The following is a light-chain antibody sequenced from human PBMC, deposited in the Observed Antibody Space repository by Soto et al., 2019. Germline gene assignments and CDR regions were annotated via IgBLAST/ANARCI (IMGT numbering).Light chain of an antibody. CDR3: QQYGSSPPWT. J-gene: IGKJ1*01. Sequence: EIVLTQSPGTRSLSPGERATLSCRASQSVSSSYLAWYQQQPGQAPRLLIYGASSRATGIPDGFSGSGSGTDFTLTISRLEPEDFAVYYCQQYGSSPPWTFGQGTKVEIK. CDR1: QSVSSSY. CDR2: GAS. V-gene: IGKV3-20*01.